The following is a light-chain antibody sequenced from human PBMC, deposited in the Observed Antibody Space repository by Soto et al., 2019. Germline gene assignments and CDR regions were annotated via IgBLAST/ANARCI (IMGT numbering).Light chain of an antibody. CDR2: GAS. Sequence: ETVMTQSPATLSVSPGERATLSCRASQSVSGNVAWYHHKPGQPPRLLIYGASTRVTGVPARFSGSGSGTEFTPTISSLQSEDFGVYYCQQHNNWPPWTFGQGTKVEIK. V-gene: IGKV3-15*01. CDR3: QQHNNWPPWT. CDR1: QSVSGN. J-gene: IGKJ1*01.